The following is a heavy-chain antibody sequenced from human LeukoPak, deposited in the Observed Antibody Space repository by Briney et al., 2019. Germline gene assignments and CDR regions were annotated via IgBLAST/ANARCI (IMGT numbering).Heavy chain of an antibody. D-gene: IGHD3-22*01. CDR2: TYYSGNT. CDR1: GGSMSSYY. V-gene: IGHV4-59*01. CDR3: ARVFHDSSGYPFDY. J-gene: IGHJ4*02. Sequence: SETLSLTCTVSGGSMSSYYWSWIRQPPGKGLEWIGYTYYSGNTNCNPSLKSRVTISVDTSKNQFSLKVSSVTAADTAVYYCARVFHDSSGYPFDYWGQGTLVAVSS.